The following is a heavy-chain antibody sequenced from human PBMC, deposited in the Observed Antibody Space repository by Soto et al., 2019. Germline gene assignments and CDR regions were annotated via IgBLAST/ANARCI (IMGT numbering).Heavy chain of an antibody. CDR3: ARGGGYDFWSGYYGWFDP. J-gene: IGHJ5*02. V-gene: IGHV1-69*01. CDR1: GGTFSSYA. D-gene: IGHD3-3*01. Sequence: QVQLVQSGAEVKKPGSSVKVSCKASGGTFSSYAISWVRQAPGQGLEWMGGIIPIFGTANYAQKFQGRVTITAGESTSTAYMELSSLRSEDTAVYYCARGGGYDFWSGYYGWFDPWGQGTLVTVSS. CDR2: IIPIFGTA.